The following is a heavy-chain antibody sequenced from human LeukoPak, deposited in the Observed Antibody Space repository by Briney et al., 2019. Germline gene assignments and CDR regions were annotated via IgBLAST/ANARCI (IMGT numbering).Heavy chain of an antibody. D-gene: IGHD6-13*01. CDR2: INHSGST. CDR1: GGSFSGYY. V-gene: IGHV4-34*01. Sequence: SETLSLTCAVYGGSFSGYYWSWIRQPPGKGLEWIGEINHSGSTNYNPSLKSRVTISVDTSKNQFSLKLSSVTAADTAVYYCARGHSSTWYYFDYWRQGTLVTVSS. J-gene: IGHJ4*02. CDR3: ARGHSSTWYYFDY.